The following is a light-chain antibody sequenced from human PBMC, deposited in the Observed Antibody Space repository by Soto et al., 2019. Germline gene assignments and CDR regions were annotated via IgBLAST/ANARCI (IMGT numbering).Light chain of an antibody. CDR2: GAS. V-gene: IGKV3-15*01. CDR3: QQYDNRPFT. Sequence: EIVMTQSPATLSVSPGERATLSCRASQSVSSNLAWYQQKPGQAPRLLIYGASTRATGIPARFSGSGSGTDFTFTISSLQPEDNATYYCQQYDNRPFTFGPGTKVDVK. CDR1: QSVSSN. J-gene: IGKJ3*01.